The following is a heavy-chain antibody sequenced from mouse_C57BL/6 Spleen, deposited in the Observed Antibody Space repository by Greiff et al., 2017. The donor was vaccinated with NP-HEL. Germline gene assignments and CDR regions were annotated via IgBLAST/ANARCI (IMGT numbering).Heavy chain of an antibody. CDR1: GFTFSSYA. CDR2: ISSGGDYI. Sequence: EVHLVESGEGLVKPGGSLKLSCAASGFTFSSYAMSWVRQTPEKRLEWVAYISSGGDYIYYADTVKGRFTISRDNARNTLYLQMSSLKSEDTAMYYCTRDRGPTGAMDYWGQGTSVTVSS. D-gene: IGHD3-3*01. J-gene: IGHJ4*01. V-gene: IGHV5-9-1*02. CDR3: TRDRGPTGAMDY.